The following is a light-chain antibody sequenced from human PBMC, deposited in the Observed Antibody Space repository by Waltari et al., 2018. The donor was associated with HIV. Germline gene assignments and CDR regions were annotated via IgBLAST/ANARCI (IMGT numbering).Light chain of an antibody. CDR3: QQLNGYPRT. CDR2: AAS. J-gene: IGKJ1*01. CDR1: QGVGRY. V-gene: IGKV1-9*01. Sequence: DIHLNQSPSFLAASLGDSDSISCRASQGVGRYLAWYQQKLGKAPKLLIYAASALQSGVPSRFSGSGSGTEFTLTISSLQPEDFATYYCQQLNGYPRTFGQGTKVELK.